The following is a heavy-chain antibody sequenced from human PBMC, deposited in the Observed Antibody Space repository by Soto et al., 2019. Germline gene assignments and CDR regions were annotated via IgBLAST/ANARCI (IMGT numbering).Heavy chain of an antibody. D-gene: IGHD3-3*01. CDR2: IYDSGDA. Sequence: SETLSLTCSVSGGSISSFFKNWIRQAPGKGLEWIGCIYDSGDANYNPSLKSRVTISLDTSKNQFSLKLSSVTAADTAVYYCVSSRTAVFGDALDIWALGTMVTVSS. CDR3: VSSRTAVFGDALDI. J-gene: IGHJ3*02. CDR1: GGSISSFF. V-gene: IGHV4-59*03.